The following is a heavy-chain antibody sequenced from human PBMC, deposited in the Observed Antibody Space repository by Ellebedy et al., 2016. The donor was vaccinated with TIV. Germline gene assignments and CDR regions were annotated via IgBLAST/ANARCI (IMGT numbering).Heavy chain of an antibody. V-gene: IGHV3-23*01. CDR2: ISGSGGTT. CDR1: GFTFSNYA. Sequence: PGGSLRLSCAASGFTFSNYAMSWVRQAPGKGLEWVSTISGSGGTTYYADSVKGRFTISRDNSKSTLYLQMNSLRAEDTAVYYCVKDYPRPRDYSVSGSPLDFWGQGTVVTVSS. CDR3: VKDYPRPRDYSVSGSPLDF. J-gene: IGHJ4*02. D-gene: IGHD3-10*01.